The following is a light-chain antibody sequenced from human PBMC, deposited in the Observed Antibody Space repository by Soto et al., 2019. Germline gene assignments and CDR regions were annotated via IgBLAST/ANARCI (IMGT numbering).Light chain of an antibody. V-gene: IGLV1-40*01. J-gene: IGLJ3*02. CDR2: GNS. CDR3: QSYDSSLSGWV. Sequence: QSVLTQPPSVAGAPGQRVTISCTGSSSNIGAGYDVHWYQQLPGTAPKLLIYGNSNRPSGVPDRFSGSKSGTSASLAITGLQVEDEAGYDGQSYDSSLSGWVFGGGTKVTVL. CDR1: SSNIGAGYD.